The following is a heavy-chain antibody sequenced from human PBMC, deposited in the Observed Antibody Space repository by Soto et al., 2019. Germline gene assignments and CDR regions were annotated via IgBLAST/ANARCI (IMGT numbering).Heavy chain of an antibody. J-gene: IGHJ3*02. CDR1: GGTFSSYT. D-gene: IGHD3-3*01. CDR2: IIPILGIA. V-gene: IGHV1-69*02. Sequence: SVKVSCKASGGTFSSYTISWVRQAPGQGLEWMGRIIPILGIANYAQKFQGRVTITADKSTSTAYMELSSLRSEDTAVYYCARVREVTIFGVVTLGAFDIWGQGTMVTVSS. CDR3: ARVREVTIFGVVTLGAFDI.